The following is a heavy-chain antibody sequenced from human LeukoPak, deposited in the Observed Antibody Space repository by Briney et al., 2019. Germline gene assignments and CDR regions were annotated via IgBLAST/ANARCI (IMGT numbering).Heavy chain of an antibody. CDR1: GYSISSGYY. CDR3: AREGLNDAFDI. Sequence: SETLSLTCTVSGYSISSGYYWGWIRQPPGKGLEWIGSIHHSGSTYYNPSLKSRVTISVDTSKNQFSLKASSVTAADTAVYYCAREGLNDAFDIWGQGTMVTVSS. V-gene: IGHV4-38-2*02. CDR2: IHHSGST. J-gene: IGHJ3*02.